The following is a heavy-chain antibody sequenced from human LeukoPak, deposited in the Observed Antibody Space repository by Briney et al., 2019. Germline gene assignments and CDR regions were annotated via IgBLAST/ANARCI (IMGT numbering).Heavy chain of an antibody. CDR1: GGSISSGSYY. D-gene: IGHD6-6*01. J-gene: IGHJ4*02. CDR2: IYTSGST. Sequence: SETLSLTCSVSGGSISSGSYYWSWIRQPAGKGLEWIGRIYTSGSTNYNPPLKSRVTISVDTSKNQFSLKLSSVTAADTAVYYCARGGAARPYFDYWGQGTLVTVSS. CDR3: ARGGAARPYFDY. V-gene: IGHV4-61*02.